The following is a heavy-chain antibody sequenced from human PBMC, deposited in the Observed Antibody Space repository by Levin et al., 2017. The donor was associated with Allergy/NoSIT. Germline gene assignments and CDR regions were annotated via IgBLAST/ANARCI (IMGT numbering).Heavy chain of an antibody. D-gene: IGHD3-10*01. J-gene: IGHJ6*02. CDR2: IYYSGST. CDR3: ARDRRRFGGYYYYYGMDV. V-gene: IGHV4-59*01. Sequence: SQTLSLTCTVSGGSISSYYWSWIRQPPGKGLEWIGYIYYSGSTNYNPSLKSRVTISVDTSKNQFSLKLSSVTAADTAVYYCARDRRRFGGYYYYYGMDVWGQGTTVTVSS. CDR1: GGSISSYY.